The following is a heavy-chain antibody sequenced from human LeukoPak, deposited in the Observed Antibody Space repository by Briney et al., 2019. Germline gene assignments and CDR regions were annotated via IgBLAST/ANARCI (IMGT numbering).Heavy chain of an antibody. D-gene: IGHD2-8*02. J-gene: IGHJ3*02. CDR2: IYYSRST. CDR3: ARHRGTGYLDTFDI. V-gene: IGHV4-59*08. Sequence: SETLSLTCSVSGGSITTYYWTWIRQSPGKGLEWIGYIYYSRSTNYNPSLKSRITISVDPSKKQFSLYLNSVTAADTALYYCARHRGTGYLDTFDIWGQGTMVTVSS. CDR1: GGSITTYY.